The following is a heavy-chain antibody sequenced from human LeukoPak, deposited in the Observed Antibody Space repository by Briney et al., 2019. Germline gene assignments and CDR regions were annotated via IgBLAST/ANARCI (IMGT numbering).Heavy chain of an antibody. J-gene: IGHJ4*02. Sequence: SETLSLTCAVYGGSFSGYYWSWIRQPPGKGLEWIGEINHSGSTNYNPSLKSRVTISVDTSKIQFSLKLSSVTAADTAVYYCARVGWNYYGSGSYYNQFPHFDYWGQGTLVTVSS. CDR1: GGSFSGYY. V-gene: IGHV4-34*01. CDR2: INHSGST. CDR3: ARVGWNYYGSGSYYNQFPHFDY. D-gene: IGHD3-10*01.